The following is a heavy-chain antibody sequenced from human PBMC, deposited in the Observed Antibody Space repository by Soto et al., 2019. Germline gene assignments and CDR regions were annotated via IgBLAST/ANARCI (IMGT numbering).Heavy chain of an antibody. J-gene: IGHJ3*02. Sequence: ASVKVSCKVSGYTLTELSMHWVRQAPGKGLEWMGGFDPEDGETIYAQKFQGRVTMTEDTSTDTAYMELSSLRSEDTAVYYCATDLGAAWDKAFDIWGQGTMVTVSS. CDR3: ATDLGAAWDKAFDI. CDR1: GYTLTELS. D-gene: IGHD1-26*01. V-gene: IGHV1-24*01. CDR2: FDPEDGET.